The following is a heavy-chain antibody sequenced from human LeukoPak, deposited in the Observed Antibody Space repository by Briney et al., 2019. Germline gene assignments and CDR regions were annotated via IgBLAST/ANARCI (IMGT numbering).Heavy chain of an antibody. Sequence: GGSLRLSCAAPGFTFSSYDMHWVRQATGKGLEWVSAIGTAGDTYYPGSVKGRFTISRENAKNSLYLQMNSLRAGDTAVYYCARGRYSSSWYKGDAFDIWGQGTMVTVSS. V-gene: IGHV3-13*01. D-gene: IGHD6-13*01. CDR3: ARGRYSSSWYKGDAFDI. J-gene: IGHJ3*02. CDR2: IGTAGDT. CDR1: GFTFSSYD.